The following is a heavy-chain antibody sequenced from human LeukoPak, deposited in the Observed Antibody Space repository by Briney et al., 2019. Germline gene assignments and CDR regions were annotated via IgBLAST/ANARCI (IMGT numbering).Heavy chain of an antibody. CDR2: INSDGSTT. J-gene: IGHJ4*02. CDR1: GFTFISYW. D-gene: IGHD3-22*01. Sequence: GGSLRLSCAASGFTFISYWMHWVRQAPGKGLVWVSRINSDGSTTSYAASVKGRFTISRDTAKNTLYLQMNSLRAEDTAVYYCARGQHYYDSSAYYYWGQGTLVTVSS. V-gene: IGHV3-74*01. CDR3: ARGQHYYDSSAYYY.